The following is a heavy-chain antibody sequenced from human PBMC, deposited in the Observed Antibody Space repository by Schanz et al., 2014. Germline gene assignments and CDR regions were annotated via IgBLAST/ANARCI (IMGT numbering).Heavy chain of an antibody. CDR3: AKAADWPVTRFDP. Sequence: EMQLLESGGGLAQPGGSLRLSCAASGFTLSNYAMSWVRQAPGKGLEWVSALSEGGGGTHYADSVRGRFTISSDSSKNTLYLQMSSLRADDTAVYYCAKAADWPVTRFDPWGQGTQVTVSS. CDR2: LSEGGGGT. CDR1: GFTLSNYA. J-gene: IGHJ5*02. V-gene: IGHV3-23*01. D-gene: IGHD3-9*01.